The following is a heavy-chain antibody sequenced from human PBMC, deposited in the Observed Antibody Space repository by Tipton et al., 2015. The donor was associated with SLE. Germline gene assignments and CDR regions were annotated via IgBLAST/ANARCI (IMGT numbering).Heavy chain of an antibody. Sequence: QVQLVQSGAEVKKPGSSVKVSCKASGGTFSSYAISWVRQAPGQGLEWMGGIIPIFGTANYAQKFQGRVTITTDESTSTAYMELSSLRSEDTAVYYCASPTYYDSSGYYYVRGAFDIWGQGTMVTVSS. CDR3: ASPTYYDSSGYYYVRGAFDI. V-gene: IGHV1-69*01. J-gene: IGHJ3*02. CDR2: IIPIFGTA. CDR1: GGTFSSYA. D-gene: IGHD3-22*01.